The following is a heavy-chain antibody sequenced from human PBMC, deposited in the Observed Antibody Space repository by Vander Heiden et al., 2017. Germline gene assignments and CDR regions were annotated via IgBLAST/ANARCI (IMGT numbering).Heavy chain of an antibody. CDR3: TTEGGKSGSTLFDY. V-gene: IGHV3-15*01. CDR1: GSTFSNAW. D-gene: IGHD1-26*01. CDR2: IKSKTDGGTT. J-gene: IGHJ4*02. Sequence: EVQLVESGGGLVKPGGPLRLSWAASGSTFSNAWMSWVRQAPGKGLEWVGRIKSKTDGGTTDYAAPVKGRFTISRDDSKNTLYLQMNSLKTEDTAVYYCTTEGGKSGSTLFDYWGQGTLVTVSS.